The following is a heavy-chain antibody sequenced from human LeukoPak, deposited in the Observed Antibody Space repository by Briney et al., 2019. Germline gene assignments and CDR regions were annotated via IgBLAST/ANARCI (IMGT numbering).Heavy chain of an antibody. CDR3: ARPSVAYCGGDCYLGAFDI. CDR1: GGTFSSYA. Sequence: SVKVSCKASGGTFSSYAISWVRQAPGQGLEWMGGIIPIFGTANYAQKFQGRVTITADESTSTAYMELSSLRSEDTAVYYRARPSVAYCGGDCYLGAFDIWGQGTMVTVSS. D-gene: IGHD2-21*01. V-gene: IGHV1-69*01. J-gene: IGHJ3*02. CDR2: IIPIFGTA.